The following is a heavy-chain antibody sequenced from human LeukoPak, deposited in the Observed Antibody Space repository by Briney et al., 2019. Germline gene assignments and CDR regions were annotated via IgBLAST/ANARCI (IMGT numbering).Heavy chain of an antibody. CDR1: GFTFSSHG. V-gene: IGHV3-30*18. D-gene: IGHD3-9*01. CDR3: AKDLGLRYFDY. J-gene: IGHJ4*02. CDR2: LSYEGSSK. Sequence: GGSLRLSCAASGFTFSSHGMHWVRQAPGKGLEWVAILSYEGSSKYYADSVKGRFTISRDNPKNTLYLQMNSLRAEDTAVYYCAKDLGLRYFDYWGQGTLVTVSS.